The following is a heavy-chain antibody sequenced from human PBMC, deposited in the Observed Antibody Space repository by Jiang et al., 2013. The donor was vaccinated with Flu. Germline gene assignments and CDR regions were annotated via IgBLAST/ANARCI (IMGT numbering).Heavy chain of an antibody. CDR2: TYYRSKWYN. V-gene: IGHV6-1*01. CDR3: ARDTQGSGWYWGFAP. D-gene: IGHD6-19*01. Sequence: RGLEWLGRTYYRSKWYNDYAVSVKSRITINPDTSKNQFSLQLNSVTPEDTAVYYCARDTQGSGWYWGFAPWGQGTLVTVSS. J-gene: IGHJ5*02.